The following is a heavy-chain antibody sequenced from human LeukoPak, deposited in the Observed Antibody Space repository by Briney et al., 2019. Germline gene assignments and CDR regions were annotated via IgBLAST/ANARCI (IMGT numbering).Heavy chain of an antibody. V-gene: IGHV3-23*01. J-gene: IGHJ4*02. CDR2: ISTSGAGT. CDR3: AKDRLDGAAAEY. D-gene: IGHD6-13*01. CDR1: GFSFSNYV. Sequence: KTGGSLIPSCAASGFSFSNYVMSWVRQTPGKGLEWVSVISTSGAGTYYAESVKGRFTISRDNSKNTVYLQMNSLRAEDTAVYHCAKDRLDGAAAEYWGQGTLVTVSS.